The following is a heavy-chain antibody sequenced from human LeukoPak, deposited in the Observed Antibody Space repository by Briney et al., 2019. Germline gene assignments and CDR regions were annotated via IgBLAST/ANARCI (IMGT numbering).Heavy chain of an antibody. V-gene: IGHV4-59*01. CDR2: IYYSGST. CDR1: GGSISSYY. CDR3: ARAKDFDY. J-gene: IGHJ4*02. Sequence: SETLSLTCTVSGGSISSYYWSWIRQPPGKGLKWIGYIYYSGSTNYNPSLKSRVTISVDTSKNQFSLKLSSVTAADTAVYYCARAKDFDYWGQGTLVTVSS.